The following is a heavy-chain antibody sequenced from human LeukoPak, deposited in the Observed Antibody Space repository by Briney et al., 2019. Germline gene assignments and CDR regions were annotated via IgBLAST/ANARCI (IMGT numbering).Heavy chain of an antibody. D-gene: IGHD3-10*01. Sequence: SETLSLTCTVSGGSISSSSYYWGWIRQPPGKGLEWIGSIYYSGGTYYNPSLKSRVTISIDTSKNQFSLKLSSVTAADTAVYYCARGVGELLSYYYYYYMDVWGKGTTVTISS. V-gene: IGHV4-39*07. CDR2: IYYSGGT. J-gene: IGHJ6*03. CDR1: GGSISSSSYY. CDR3: ARGVGELLSYYYYYYMDV.